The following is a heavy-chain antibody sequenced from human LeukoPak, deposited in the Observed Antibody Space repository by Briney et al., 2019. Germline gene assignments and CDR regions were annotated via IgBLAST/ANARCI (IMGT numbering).Heavy chain of an antibody. CDR1: GYIFTNNW. Sequence: GESLKISCKGSGYIFTNNWIGWVRQMPGKGLEWMEIIYPGDSDTRYSPSFEGQVTISVDKSISTAYLQWSSLKASDTAMYYCARQTRDGSGSRGYSFDFWGQGTLVTVSS. V-gene: IGHV5-51*01. CDR2: IYPGDSDT. CDR3: ARQTRDGSGSRGYSFDF. J-gene: IGHJ4*02. D-gene: IGHD3-10*01.